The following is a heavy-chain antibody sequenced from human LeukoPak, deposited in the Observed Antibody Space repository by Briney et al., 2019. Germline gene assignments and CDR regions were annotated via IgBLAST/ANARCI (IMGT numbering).Heavy chain of an antibody. V-gene: IGHV3-23*01. CDR2: ISSGGDTT. D-gene: IGHD4-17*01. Sequence: GGSLRLSCAASGFTFNNYAMSWVRQAPGRGLEWVSAISSGGDTTYYADSVKGRLTISRDNSKNTLYLQMNSLRAEDTAIYYCAKDVDYGDYVVSWGQGTLVTVSS. CDR3: AKDVDYGDYVVS. CDR1: GFTFNNYA. J-gene: IGHJ4*02.